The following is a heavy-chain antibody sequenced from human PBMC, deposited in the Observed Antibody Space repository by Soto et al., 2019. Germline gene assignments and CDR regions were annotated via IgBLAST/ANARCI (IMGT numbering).Heavy chain of an antibody. V-gene: IGHV4-39*01. Sequence: PSDTLSLTSNVSCGSISRSIYYWGWKRQPPRKGVEWNGSMYYSKSTYSNPYHTSRVTIAIDTPNNQLSLKSTYVTAPDTAVYYCSRRAPEGFDPWGQGTLVTVSS. CDR2: MYYSKST. CDR1: CGSISRSIYY. CDR3: SRRAPEGFDP. J-gene: IGHJ5*02.